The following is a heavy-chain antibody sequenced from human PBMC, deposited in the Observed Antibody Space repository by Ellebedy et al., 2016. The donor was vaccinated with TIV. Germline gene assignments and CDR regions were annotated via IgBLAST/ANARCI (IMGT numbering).Heavy chain of an antibody. J-gene: IGHJ5*02. D-gene: IGHD3-10*01. CDR2: IYPDDSDS. V-gene: IGHV5-51*01. CDR3: ARGASGFRWFDP. CDR1: GYNFANYW. Sequence: GESLKISCTGSGYNFANYWIAWVRQMSGKGLEWMGIIYPDDSDSRYSPSFQGQVIISVDKSLNTAYLQWSSLKASDTAIYYCARGASGFRWFDPWGQGTLVTVSS.